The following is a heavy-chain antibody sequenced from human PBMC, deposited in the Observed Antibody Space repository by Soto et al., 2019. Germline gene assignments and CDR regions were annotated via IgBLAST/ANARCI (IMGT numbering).Heavy chain of an antibody. CDR1: GFTFSSYE. V-gene: IGHV3-48*03. Sequence: EVQLVESGGGLVQPGGSLRLSCAASGFTFSSYEMNWVRQAPGKGLEWVSYISSSGSTIYYADSVKGRFTISRDNAKNSLYLQMNSLRAEDTAVYYCARGAWEGYYDSSGSDYWCQGTLVTVSS. D-gene: IGHD3-22*01. J-gene: IGHJ4*02. CDR3: ARGAWEGYYDSSGSDY. CDR2: ISSSGSTI.